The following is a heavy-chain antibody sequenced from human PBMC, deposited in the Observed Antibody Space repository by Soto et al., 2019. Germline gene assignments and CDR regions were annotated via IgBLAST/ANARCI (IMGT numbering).Heavy chain of an antibody. Sequence: GGSLRLSCAASGFTFSRFAMHWVRQAPGKGLEWVAGISFHGNTKHYSDSVKGRFTISRDNSRNTLYLQMNALRVEDTALYYCARDRGDIASQSGYWGQGTQVTVSS. J-gene: IGHJ4*02. V-gene: IGHV3-30-3*01. CDR2: ISFHGNTK. CDR3: ARDRGDIASQSGY. D-gene: IGHD5-12*01. CDR1: GFTFSRFA.